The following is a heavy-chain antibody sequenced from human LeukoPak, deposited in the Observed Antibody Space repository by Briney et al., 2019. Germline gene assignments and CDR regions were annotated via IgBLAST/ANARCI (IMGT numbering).Heavy chain of an antibody. CDR3: AKVQNYDSSGYFQYYFDY. D-gene: IGHD3-22*01. V-gene: IGHV3-23*01. J-gene: IGHJ4*02. CDR1: GFSFSTYG. Sequence: PGGSLRLSCTASGFSFSTYGMSWVRRAPGKGLEWVSAISGSGGTTYYADSVKGRFTISRDNSKNTLYLQMNSLRAEDTAVYYCAKVQNYDSSGYFQYYFDYWGQGTLVTVSS. CDR2: ISGSGGTT.